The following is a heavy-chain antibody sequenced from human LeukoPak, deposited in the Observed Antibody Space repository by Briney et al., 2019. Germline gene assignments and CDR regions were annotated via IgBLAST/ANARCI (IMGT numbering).Heavy chain of an antibody. CDR3: ARQGGGWFDL. Sequence: NSSETLSLTCTVSGGSINNYYWSWIRQPPGKGLEWIGYSYYSGSTNYNPSLKSRVTISVDTAKNQVSLKLSAVTAADTAVYYCARQGGGWFDLWGQETVVSVSS. CDR2: SYYSGST. V-gene: IGHV4-59*01. CDR1: GGSINNYY. J-gene: IGHJ5*02.